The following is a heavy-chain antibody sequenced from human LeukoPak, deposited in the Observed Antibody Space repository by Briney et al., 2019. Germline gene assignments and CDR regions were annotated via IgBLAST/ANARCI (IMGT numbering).Heavy chain of an antibody. Sequence: NTSETLSLTCGISGYSISSGYYWGWIRQPPGKGLEWIGTIYHNGGTFYNSSLKSRVTVSVDTPKNQFSLKVNSVTAADTAVYYCARHSGSTGLDYWGQGTLVTVSS. CDR1: GYSISSGYY. D-gene: IGHD1-26*01. CDR3: ARHSGSTGLDY. J-gene: IGHJ4*02. V-gene: IGHV4-38-2*01. CDR2: IYHNGGT.